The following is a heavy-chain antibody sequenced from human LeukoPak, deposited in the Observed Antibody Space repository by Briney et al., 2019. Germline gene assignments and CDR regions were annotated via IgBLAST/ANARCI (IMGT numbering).Heavy chain of an antibody. J-gene: IGHJ6*02. CDR2: INHSGST. CDR1: GGSFSGYY. CDR3: AKTNYDILTGYYRGMDV. D-gene: IGHD3-9*01. Sequence: PSETLSLTCAVYGGSFSGYYWSWIRQPPGKGLEWIGEINHSGSTNYNPSLKSRVTISVDTSKNQFSLKLSSVTAADTAVYYCAKTNYDILTGYYRGMDVWGQGTTVTVSS. V-gene: IGHV4-34*01.